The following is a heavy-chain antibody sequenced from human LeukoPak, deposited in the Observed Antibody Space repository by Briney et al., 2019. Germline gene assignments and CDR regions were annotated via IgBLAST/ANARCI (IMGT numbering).Heavy chain of an antibody. CDR1: GYTFTSYG. CDR3: ARGGRDIVVVPAASSNYYYYYMDV. V-gene: IGHV1-18*01. Sequence: ASVKVSCTASGYTFTSYGISWVRQAPGQGLEWMGWISAYNGNTNYAQKLQGRVTMTTDTSTSTAYMELRSLRSDDTAVYYCARGGRDIVVVPAASSNYYYYYMDVWGKGTTVTVSS. D-gene: IGHD2-2*01. CDR2: ISAYNGNT. J-gene: IGHJ6*03.